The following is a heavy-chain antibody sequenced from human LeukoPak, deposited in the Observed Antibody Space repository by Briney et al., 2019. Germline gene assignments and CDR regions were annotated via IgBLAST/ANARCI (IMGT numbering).Heavy chain of an antibody. Sequence: PSQTLSLTCTVSGGSISRGGYYWSWIRQHPGKCLEWIGYIYYSGSTYYNPSLKSRVTISVDTSKNQFSLKLTSVTAADTAVYYCARGYGEDEYFDYWGQGTLVTVSS. CDR2: IYYSGST. J-gene: IGHJ4*02. V-gene: IGHV4-31*03. CDR1: GGSISRGGYY. CDR3: ARGYGEDEYFDY. D-gene: IGHD4-17*01.